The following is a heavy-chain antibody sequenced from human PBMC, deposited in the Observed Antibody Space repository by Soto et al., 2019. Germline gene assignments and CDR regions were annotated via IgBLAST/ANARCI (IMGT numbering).Heavy chain of an antibody. D-gene: IGHD6-19*01. Sequence: SETLSLTCTVSGDSISSGDYYWSWIRQPPGKGLEWIGYIYYSGSTYYNPSLKSRVTISVDTSKNQFSLKLSSVTAADTAVYYCAGIAVAGMDWFDPWGQGTLVTVSS. V-gene: IGHV4-30-4*01. CDR2: IYYSGST. CDR1: GDSISSGDYY. J-gene: IGHJ5*02. CDR3: AGIAVAGMDWFDP.